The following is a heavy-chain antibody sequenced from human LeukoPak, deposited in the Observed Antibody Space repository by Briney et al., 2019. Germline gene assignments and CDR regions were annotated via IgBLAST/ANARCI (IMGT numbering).Heavy chain of an antibody. CDR1: GYTFTSYD. J-gene: IGHJ6*02. CDR3: ASKAGSSGWYNYYYYYGMDV. CDR2: MYPNSGNT. D-gene: IGHD6-19*01. Sequence: ASVTVSCKASGYTFTSYDINWVRQATGQGLEWMGWMYPNSGNTGYAQKFQGRVTMTRNTSISTAYMELSSLRSEDTAVYYCASKAGSSGWYNYYYYYGMDVWGRGTTVTVSS. V-gene: IGHV1-8*01.